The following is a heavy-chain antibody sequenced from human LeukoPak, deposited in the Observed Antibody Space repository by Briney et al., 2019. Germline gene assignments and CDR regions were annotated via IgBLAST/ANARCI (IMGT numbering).Heavy chain of an antibody. D-gene: IGHD3-22*01. CDR3: AKEPVGQASYYYDSSGYRDFDY. Sequence: PGGSLRLSCAASGFTFSSYGMHWVRQAPGKGLEWVAFIRYDGSNKYYADSVKGRFTISRDNSKNTLYLQMNSLRAEDTAVYYCAKEPVGQASYYYDSSGYRDFDYWGQGILVTVSS. CDR1: GFTFSSYG. V-gene: IGHV3-30*02. J-gene: IGHJ4*02. CDR2: IRYDGSNK.